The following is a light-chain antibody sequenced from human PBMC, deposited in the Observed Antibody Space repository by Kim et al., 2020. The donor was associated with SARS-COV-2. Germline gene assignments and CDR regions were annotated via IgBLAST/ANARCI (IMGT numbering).Light chain of an antibody. CDR1: QSVGNS. V-gene: IGKV3-11*01. CDR2: EKS. CDR3: QQRYNWPLT. Sequence: LSPGERATLSCRASQSVGNSLAWFQQKPGQAPRLLIFEKSNRATGIPARFSGSGSGTAFTLTISSLEPEDFAVYYCQQRYNWPLTFGGGTKVDIK. J-gene: IGKJ4*01.